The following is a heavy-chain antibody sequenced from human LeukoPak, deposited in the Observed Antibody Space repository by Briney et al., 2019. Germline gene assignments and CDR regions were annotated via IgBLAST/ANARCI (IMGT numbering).Heavy chain of an antibody. Sequence: GGSLRLSCAASGFTFSSYAMSWVRQAPGKGLEWVSAISGSGGSTYYADSVKGRFTISRDNSKNTLYLQMNSLGAEDTAVYYCAKAVAGIGYGMDVWGQGTTVTVSS. V-gene: IGHV3-23*01. CDR3: AKAVAGIGYGMDV. CDR1: GFTFSSYA. CDR2: ISGSGGST. J-gene: IGHJ6*02. D-gene: IGHD6-19*01.